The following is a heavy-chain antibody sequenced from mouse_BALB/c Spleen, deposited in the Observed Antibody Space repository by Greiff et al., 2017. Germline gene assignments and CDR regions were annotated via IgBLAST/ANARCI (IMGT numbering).Heavy chain of an antibody. Sequence: VQLQQSGAELVKPGASVKLSCTASGFNIKDTYMHWVKQRPEQGLEWIGRIDPANGNTKYDPKFQGKATITADTSSNTAYLQLSSLTSEDTAVYYCAHDGYYRGFAYWGQGTLVTVSA. D-gene: IGHD2-3*01. CDR1: GFNIKDTY. J-gene: IGHJ3*01. CDR3: AHDGYYRGFAY. CDR2: IDPANGNT. V-gene: IGHV14-3*02.